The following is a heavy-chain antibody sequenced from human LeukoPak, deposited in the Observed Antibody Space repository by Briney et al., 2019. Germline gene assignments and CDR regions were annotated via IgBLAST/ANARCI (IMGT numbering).Heavy chain of an antibody. CDR3: AREGSGWYGAVDWFDP. CDR2: INPNSGGT. Sequence: GASVKVSCKASGYTFTGYYMHWVRQAPGQGLEWMGWINPNSGGTNYAQKFQGRVTMTRDTSISTAYMELSRLRSDDTAVYYCAREGSGWYGAVDWFDPWGQGTLVTVSS. V-gene: IGHV1-2*02. J-gene: IGHJ5*02. CDR1: GYTFTGYY. D-gene: IGHD6-19*01.